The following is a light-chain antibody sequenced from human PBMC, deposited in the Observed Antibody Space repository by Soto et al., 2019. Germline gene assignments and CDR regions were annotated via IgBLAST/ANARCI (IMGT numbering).Light chain of an antibody. CDR1: SCNIGSNS. V-gene: IGLV1-44*01. CDR2: SSN. Sequence: QSALTQRHSASGTPGQRVTISCSGSSCNIGSNSVHWFQQVPGTAPKPRIYSSNQRPSGVPERFSGSKSGTSASLPIRALQSEDEADYSFPPSHDSLTGHIFGTGTKVTVL. J-gene: IGLJ1*01. CDR3: PPSHDSLTGHI.